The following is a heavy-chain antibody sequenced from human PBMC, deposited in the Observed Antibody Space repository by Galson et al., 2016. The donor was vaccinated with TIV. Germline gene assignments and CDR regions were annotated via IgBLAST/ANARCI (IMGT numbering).Heavy chain of an antibody. D-gene: IGHD3-10*01. J-gene: IGHJ4*02. V-gene: IGHV1-69*13. CDR1: GGTFSDYG. CDR3: ATLGGYFGSGSYKTDF. CDR2: IIPIFHSA. Sequence: SVKVSCKASGGTFSDYGISWVRQAPGQGLEWMGRIIPIFHSAKSAQKFQDRVTITADESMSTVHMELSSLRSEDTAVYYCATLGGYFGSGSYKTDFWGRGTLVTVSS.